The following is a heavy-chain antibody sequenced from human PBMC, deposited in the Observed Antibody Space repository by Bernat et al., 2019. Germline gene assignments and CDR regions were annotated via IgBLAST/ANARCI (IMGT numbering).Heavy chain of an antibody. Sequence: QVQLVESGGGVVQPGRSLRLSCAASGFTFSSYGMHWVRQAPGKGLEWVAVIWYDGSNKYYADSVKGRFTISRDNSKNTLYLQMNSLGAEDTAVYYCARDPRMTTHSDYYYYYMDVWGKGTTVTVSS. D-gene: IGHD4-11*01. CDR3: ARDPRMTTHSDYYYYYMDV. CDR1: GFTFSSYG. CDR2: IWYDGSNK. V-gene: IGHV3-33*01. J-gene: IGHJ6*03.